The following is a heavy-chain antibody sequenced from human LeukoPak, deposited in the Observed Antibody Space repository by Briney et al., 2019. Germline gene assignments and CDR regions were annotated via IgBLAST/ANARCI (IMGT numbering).Heavy chain of an antibody. CDR2: IYYTKNT. Sequence: SVTLSLTCTVSACSSTSLYWMWLRQAPGKARVWLSYIYYTKNTNYNPSLKSRVTLSVDTSKNQFSLKLSSVTAADTAVYYCARYTPSTYYYDSSGYYSGAFDIWGQGTMVTVSS. V-gene: IGHV4-59*11. J-gene: IGHJ3*02. D-gene: IGHD3-22*01. CDR1: ACSSTSLY. CDR3: ARYTPSTYYYDSSGYYSGAFDI.